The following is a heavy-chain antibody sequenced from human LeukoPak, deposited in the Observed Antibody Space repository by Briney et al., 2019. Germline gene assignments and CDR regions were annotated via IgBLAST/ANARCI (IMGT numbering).Heavy chain of an antibody. CDR3: ARGPRYFDWLLSHRFDY. CDR2: INHSGST. J-gene: IGHJ4*02. D-gene: IGHD3-9*01. V-gene: IGHV4-34*01. CDR1: GGSFGGYY. Sequence: SSETLSLTCAVYGGSFGGYYWSWLRQPPGKGLEWIGEINHSGSTNYNPSLNSRVTISVDTSKNQFSLKLSSVTAADPAVYYCARGPRYFDWLLSHRFDYWGQGTLVTVSS.